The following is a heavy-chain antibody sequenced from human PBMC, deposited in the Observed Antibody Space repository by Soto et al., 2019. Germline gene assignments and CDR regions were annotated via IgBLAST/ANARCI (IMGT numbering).Heavy chain of an antibody. J-gene: IGHJ4*02. Sequence: QLQLQESGSGLVKPSQTLSLTCAVSGGSISSGGYSWSWIRQPPGKGLEWIGYIYHSGSTYYDPPLKRRDTISVDRSKNQFSLKLSSVIAADTAVYYSAREGRRGAFFDYWGQGTLVTVSS. CDR1: GGSISSGGYS. CDR3: AREGRRGAFFDY. CDR2: IYHSGST. V-gene: IGHV4-30-2*01. D-gene: IGHD3-10*01.